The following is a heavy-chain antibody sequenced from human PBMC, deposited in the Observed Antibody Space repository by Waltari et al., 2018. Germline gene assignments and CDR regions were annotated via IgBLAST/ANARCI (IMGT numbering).Heavy chain of an antibody. CDR1: GGSISSYY. CDR2: IYSSGST. V-gene: IGHV4-4*07. CDR3: ARDRSGSSGRSFDY. J-gene: IGHJ4*02. Sequence: QVQLQESGPGLVKSSETLSLTCSVSGGSISSYYWSWIRQPAGKGLEWIGRIYSSGSTNYNPSLKSRVTMSVDTSKNQFSLKLNSVTAADTAVYYCARDRSGSSGRSFDYWGQGTLVTVSS. D-gene: IGHD1-26*01.